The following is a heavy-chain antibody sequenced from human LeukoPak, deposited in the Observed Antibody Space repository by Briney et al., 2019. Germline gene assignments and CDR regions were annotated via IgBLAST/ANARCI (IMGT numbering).Heavy chain of an antibody. CDR2: IYYSGST. V-gene: IGHV4-39*02. D-gene: IGHD6-19*01. J-gene: IGHJ4*02. Sequence: PSETLSLTCTVSGGSISSYYWSWIRQPPGKGLEWIGSIYYSGSTYYNPSLKSRVTISVDTSKNHFSLKLTSVTAADSAVYYCARRSPYSTGWSSYFDYWGQGALVTVSS. CDR3: ARRSPYSTGWSSYFDY. CDR1: GGSISSYY.